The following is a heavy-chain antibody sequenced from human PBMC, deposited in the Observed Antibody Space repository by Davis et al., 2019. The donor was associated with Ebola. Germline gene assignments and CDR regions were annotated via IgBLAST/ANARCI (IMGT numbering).Heavy chain of an antibody. D-gene: IGHD3-10*01. CDR1: GGSISSYY. CDR2: IYYSGST. Sequence: MPSETLSLTCTVSGGSISSYYWSWIRQPPGKGLEWIGYIYYSGSTNYNPSLKSRVTISVDTSKNQFSLKLSSVTAADTAVYYCARVRVAEAGMDVWGQGTTVTASS. V-gene: IGHV4-59*01. CDR3: ARVRVAEAGMDV. J-gene: IGHJ6*02.